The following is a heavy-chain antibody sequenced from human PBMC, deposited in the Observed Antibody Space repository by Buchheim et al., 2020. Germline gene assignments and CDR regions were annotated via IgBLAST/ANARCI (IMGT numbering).Heavy chain of an antibody. D-gene: IGHD3-3*01. J-gene: IGHJ5*02. CDR1: GFTFSSYA. CDR2: ISYDGSNK. Sequence: QVQLVESGGGVVQPGRSLRLSCAASGFTFSSYAMHWVRQAPGKGLAWVAVISYDGSNKYYADSVKGRFTISRDNSKNTLHLQMNSLRAEDTAVYYCARDPKIFGVVLWVSWFDPWGQGTL. CDR3: ARDPKIFGVVLWVSWFDP. V-gene: IGHV3-30*04.